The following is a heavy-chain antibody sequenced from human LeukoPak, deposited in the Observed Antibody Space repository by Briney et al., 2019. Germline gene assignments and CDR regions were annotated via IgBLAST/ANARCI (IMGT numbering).Heavy chain of an antibody. V-gene: IGHV1-69*13. CDR3: ARSSYGLRGYFDY. D-gene: IGHD5-18*01. J-gene: IGHJ4*02. Sequence: GASVKVSCKASGGTFSSYAISWVRQAPGQGLEWMGGIIPIFGTANYAQKFQGRVTITADGSTGTAYMELSSLRSEDTAVYYCARSSYGLRGYFDYWGQGTLVTVSS. CDR1: GGTFSSYA. CDR2: IIPIFGTA.